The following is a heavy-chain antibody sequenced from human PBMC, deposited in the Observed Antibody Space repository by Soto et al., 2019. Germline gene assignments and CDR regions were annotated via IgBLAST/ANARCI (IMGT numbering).Heavy chain of an antibody. Sequence: QVQLVQSGAEVKKPGSSVKVSCKASGGTFSSYAISRVRHAPGQGLEWMGGIIPIFGTANYAQKFQGRVTITADESTSTASMELSSLRSEDTAVYYCAMGIATAGWEDYWGQGTLVTVSS. CDR2: IIPIFGTA. J-gene: IGHJ4*02. CDR1: GGTFSSYA. D-gene: IGHD6-13*01. CDR3: AMGIATAGWEDY. V-gene: IGHV1-69*12.